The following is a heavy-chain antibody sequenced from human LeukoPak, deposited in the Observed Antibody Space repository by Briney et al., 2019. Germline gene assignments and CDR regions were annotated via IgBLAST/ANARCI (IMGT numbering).Heavy chain of an antibody. D-gene: IGHD6-19*01. J-gene: IGHJ4*02. CDR1: GGSISSSSYY. CDR3: ARPIPSSSGSYYFDY. Sequence: SETLSLTCTVSGGSISSSSYYWGWIRQPPGKGLEWIGSIYYSGSTYYNPSLKSRVTISVDTSKNQFSLKLSSVTAADTAVYYCARPIPSSSGSYYFDYWGRGTLVTVSS. CDR2: IYYSGST. V-gene: IGHV4-39*01.